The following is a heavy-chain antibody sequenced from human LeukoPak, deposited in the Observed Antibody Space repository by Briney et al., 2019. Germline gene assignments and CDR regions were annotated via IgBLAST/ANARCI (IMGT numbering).Heavy chain of an antibody. CDR2: ISSSSSTI. CDR3: ASSALNYYDSSGYYFDY. CDR1: GFTFSSYS. Sequence: GSLRLSCAASGFTFSSYSMNWVRQAPGKGLEWVSYISSSSSTIYYADSVKGRFTISRDNAKNSLYLQMNSLRAEDTAVYYCASSALNYYDSSGYYFDYWGQGTLVTVSS. V-gene: IGHV3-48*01. D-gene: IGHD3-22*01. J-gene: IGHJ4*02.